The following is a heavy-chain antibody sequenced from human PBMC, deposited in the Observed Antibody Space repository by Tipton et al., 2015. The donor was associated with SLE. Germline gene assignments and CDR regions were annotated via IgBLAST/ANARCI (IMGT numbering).Heavy chain of an antibody. V-gene: IGHV3-21*03. CDR1: GFTFSSYS. Sequence: QLVQSGGGLVKPGGSLRLSCAASGFTFSSYSMNWVRQAPGKGLEWVSSISSSSSYIYYADSVKGRVTISRDNAKNSLYLQMNSLRAEDTAVYYCAQGGYDYIWGSYRYTGFDYWGQGTLVTVSS. CDR3: AQGGYDYIWGSYRYTGFDY. CDR2: ISSSSSYI. J-gene: IGHJ4*02. D-gene: IGHD3-16*02.